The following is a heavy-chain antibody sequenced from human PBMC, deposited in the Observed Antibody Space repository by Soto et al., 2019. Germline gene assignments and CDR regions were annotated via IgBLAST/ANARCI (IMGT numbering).Heavy chain of an antibody. J-gene: IGHJ4*02. V-gene: IGHV3-23*01. CDR2: ISATGGSA. Sequence: EVQLLQSGGGLVQPGGSLRLSCVASGFTFSSYAMNWVRQAPGKGPEWVSSISATGGSAYYADSVKGRFTISRDNSKSTLYLQMDSLRADDTAVYYCARDRGYSGYDREVFDFWGQGTLVTVSS. CDR3: ARDRGYSGYDREVFDF. CDR1: GFTFSSYA. D-gene: IGHD5-12*01.